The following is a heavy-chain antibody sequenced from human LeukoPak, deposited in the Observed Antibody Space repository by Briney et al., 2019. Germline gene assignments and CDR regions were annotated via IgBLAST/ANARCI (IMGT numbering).Heavy chain of an antibody. CDR1: GFTVSRNY. J-gene: IGHJ4*02. Sequence: GGSLRLSCAASGFTVSRNYMSWVRQAPGKGLEWVSYISNSGATIYYADSVKGRFTISRDNAKSSLFLQMNSLRAEDTGVYYCARATFSSSGHSYWGQGTLVTVSS. D-gene: IGHD6-13*01. V-gene: IGHV3-48*03. CDR3: ARATFSSSGHSY. CDR2: ISNSGATI.